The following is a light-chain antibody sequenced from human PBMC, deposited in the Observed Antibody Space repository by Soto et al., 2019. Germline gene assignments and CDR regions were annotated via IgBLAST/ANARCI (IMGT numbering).Light chain of an antibody. CDR2: ATR. CDR3: CSYAGSITFT. Sequence: QSVLTQPASVSGSPGQSITISCTGTSSDVGNYNLVSWYQQHPGKAPKLIIYATRKRPSGVSNRYSGSKSGNTASLTISGLQAEDEANYHCCSYAGSITFTFGGGTQLTVL. V-gene: IGLV2-23*02. J-gene: IGLJ2*01. CDR1: SSDVGNYNL.